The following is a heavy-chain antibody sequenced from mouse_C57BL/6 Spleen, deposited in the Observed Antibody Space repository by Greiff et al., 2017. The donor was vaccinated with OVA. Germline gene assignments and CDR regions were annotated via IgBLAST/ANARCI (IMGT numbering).Heavy chain of an antibody. CDR3: ARLYGSSLYFFDY. CDR1: GYTFTSYW. V-gene: IGHV1-72*01. D-gene: IGHD1-1*01. Sequence: QVQLQQPGAELVKPGASVKLSCKASGYTFTSYWMPWVKQRPGRGLEWIGRIDPNSGGTKYNEKFKSQATLTVDKPSSTAYMQLSSLTSEDSAVYYCARLYGSSLYFFDYWGQGTTLTVSS. CDR2: IDPNSGGT. J-gene: IGHJ2*01.